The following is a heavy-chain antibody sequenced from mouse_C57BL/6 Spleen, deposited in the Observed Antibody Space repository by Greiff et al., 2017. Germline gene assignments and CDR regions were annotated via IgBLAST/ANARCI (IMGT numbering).Heavy chain of an antibody. D-gene: IGHD2-5*01. Sequence: EVQLQQSGPELVKPGASVKISCKASGYSFTGYYMNWVKQSPEKSLEWIGEINPSTGGTTYNQKFKAKATLTGDKSSSTAYMQLKSLTSEDSAVYSCARSGNSNIDYWGQGTTLTVSS. CDR1: GYSFTGYY. V-gene: IGHV1-42*01. CDR3: ARSGNSNIDY. J-gene: IGHJ2*01. CDR2: INPSTGGT.